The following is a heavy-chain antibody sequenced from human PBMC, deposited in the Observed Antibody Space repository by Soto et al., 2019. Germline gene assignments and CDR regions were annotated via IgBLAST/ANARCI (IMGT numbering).Heavy chain of an antibody. CDR1: GGTFSSYA. D-gene: IGHD5-18*01. CDR3: AKLWSGGYYGMDV. CDR2: IIPIFGTA. V-gene: IGHV1-69*13. Sequence: SVKVSCKASGGTFSSYAISWVRQSPVQGLEWMGGIIPIFGTANYAQKFQGRVTITADESTSTAYMELSSLRSEDTAVYYCAKLWSGGYYGMDVWGQGTTVTVSS. J-gene: IGHJ6*02.